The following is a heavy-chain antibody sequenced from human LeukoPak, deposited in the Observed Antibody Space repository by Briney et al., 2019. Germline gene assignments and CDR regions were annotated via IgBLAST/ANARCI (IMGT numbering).Heavy chain of an antibody. CDR3: TRDPRNLDY. Sequence: PGGSLRLSCAASGFTFSTYGMSWVRQAPGKGLEWVSSISGSSSYIYYADSVKGRFTISRHNAKNSLYLQMNSLRVEDTAVYYCTRDPRNLDYWGQGTLVTVSS. J-gene: IGHJ4*02. D-gene: IGHD1-14*01. CDR2: ISGSSSYI. CDR1: GFTFSTYG. V-gene: IGHV3-21*04.